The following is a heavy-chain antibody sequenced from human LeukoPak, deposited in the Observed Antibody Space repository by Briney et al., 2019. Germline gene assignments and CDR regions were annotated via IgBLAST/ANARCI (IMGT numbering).Heavy chain of an antibody. Sequence: GGSLRLSCSASGFSFSDYDMNWVRQAPGKGLEWVSAISGRSSHIYYGESVKGRFTISRDNAKNSLDLQMDSLGVEDTAVYYCGRAFPPLRTSSAGDLWGQGTLVIVSS. D-gene: IGHD3-16*01. CDR1: GFSFSDYD. CDR2: ISGRSSHI. V-gene: IGHV3-21*01. J-gene: IGHJ1*01. CDR3: GRAFPPLRTSSAGDL.